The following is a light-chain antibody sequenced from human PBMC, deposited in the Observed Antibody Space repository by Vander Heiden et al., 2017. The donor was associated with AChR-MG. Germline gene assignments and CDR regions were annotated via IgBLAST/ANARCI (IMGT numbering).Light chain of an antibody. CDR2: YDS. J-gene: IGLJ3*02. Sequence: SYVLTQPPSVSVAPGKTARITCGGNNIENKSVHWYQQKPGQAPVLVIYYDSDRPSGIPERLSGSNSGNTATLTISRVEAGDEADYYCQVWDSSSDPNWVFGGGTKLTVL. CDR3: QVWDSSSDPNWV. V-gene: IGLV3-21*04. CDR1: NIENKS.